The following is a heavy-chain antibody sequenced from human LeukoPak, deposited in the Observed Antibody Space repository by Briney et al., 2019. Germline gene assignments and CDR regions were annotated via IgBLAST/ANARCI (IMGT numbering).Heavy chain of an antibody. CDR3: AKHIVGATLFVY. CDR1: GFTFSSYE. D-gene: IGHD1-26*01. Sequence: GGSLRLSCAASGFTFSSYEMNWVRQAPGKGLEWVSYISSSGSTIYYADSVKGRFTISRDNAKNSLYLQMNSLRAEDTAVYYCAKHIVGATLFVYWGRGTLVTVSS. V-gene: IGHV3-48*03. J-gene: IGHJ4*02. CDR2: ISSSGSTI.